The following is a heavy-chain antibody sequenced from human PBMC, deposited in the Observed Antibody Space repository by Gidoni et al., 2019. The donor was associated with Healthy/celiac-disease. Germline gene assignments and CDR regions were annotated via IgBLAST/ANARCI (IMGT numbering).Heavy chain of an antibody. V-gene: IGHV4-59*01. CDR3: ARSPGSDWYFDL. CDR1: GGSISRYY. Sequence: QVQLQESGPGLVKPSETLSPTCTVSGGSISRYYWSWIRQPPGKGLEWIGYIYYSGSTNYNPSLKSRVTRSVDTSKNQCSLKLSSVTAADTAVYYCARSPGSDWYFDLWGRGTLVTVSS. CDR2: IYYSGST. J-gene: IGHJ2*01. D-gene: IGHD6-25*01.